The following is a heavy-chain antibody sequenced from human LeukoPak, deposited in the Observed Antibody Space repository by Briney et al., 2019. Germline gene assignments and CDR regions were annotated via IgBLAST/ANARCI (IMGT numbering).Heavy chain of an antibody. J-gene: IGHJ4*02. CDR1: GFTFSDYY. Sequence: GGSLRLSCAASGFTFSDYYTSWIRQAPGKGLEWVSYSSRTGGTLYYADSVKGRFSVSRDNAKNSLYLQMDSLRVEDTAVYYCARDENFFDYWGQGTLVTVSS. V-gene: IGHV3-11*01. CDR3: ARDENFFDY. CDR2: SSRTGGTL.